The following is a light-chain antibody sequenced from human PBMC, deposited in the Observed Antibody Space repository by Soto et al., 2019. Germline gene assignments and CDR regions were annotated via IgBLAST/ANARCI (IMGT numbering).Light chain of an antibody. CDR2: GAS. CDR3: QHYGDSPMYT. Sequence: EIVLTQSPGTLSSSPGERATLSCRASQSVSSSHLAWYQQKPGQAPRLLIYGASSRATGIPDRFSGSGSGTDFTLTISILEPEDFEVYFCQHYGDSPMYTFGQGTKLE. CDR1: QSVSSSH. V-gene: IGKV3-20*01. J-gene: IGKJ2*01.